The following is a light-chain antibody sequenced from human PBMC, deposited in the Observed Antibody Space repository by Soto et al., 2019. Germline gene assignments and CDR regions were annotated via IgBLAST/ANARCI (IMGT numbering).Light chain of an antibody. J-gene: IGLJ3*02. V-gene: IGLV1-47*02. Sequence: QSVLTQSPSASGTPGQKMTISCSGSSSNIGSNAVYWYQQVPGSSPRLLMHSNDQLPSGVPDRFSGSRSGTSASLAVSGLRSEDEADYYCAVWDNSMTAWVFGGGTKLTVL. CDR2: SND. CDR3: AVWDNSMTAWV. CDR1: SSNIGSNA.